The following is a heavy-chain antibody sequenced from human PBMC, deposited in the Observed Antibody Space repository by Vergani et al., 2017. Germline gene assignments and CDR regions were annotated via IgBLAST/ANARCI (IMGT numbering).Heavy chain of an antibody. J-gene: IGHJ4*02. CDR1: GGTFSSYA. V-gene: IGHV1-69*01. D-gene: IGHD3-3*01. Sequence: QVQLVQSGAEVKKPGSSVKVSCKASGGTFSSYAISWVRQAPGQGLEWMGGIIPIFGTANYAQKFQGRVTITADESPSTAYMELSSLRSEDTAVYYCARVGVLRFLEWLSDVDYWGQGTLVTVSS. CDR2: IIPIFGTA. CDR3: ARVGVLRFLEWLSDVDY.